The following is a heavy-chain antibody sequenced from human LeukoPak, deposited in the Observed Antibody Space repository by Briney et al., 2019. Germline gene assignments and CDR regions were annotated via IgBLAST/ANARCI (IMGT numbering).Heavy chain of an antibody. V-gene: IGHV3-30*18. CDR2: ISYDGSNK. Sequence: GGSLRLSCAASGFTFNNYAMNWVRQAPGKGLEWVAVISYDGSNKYYADSVKGRFTISRDNSKNTLYLQMNSLRAEDTAVYYCAKDPPYYYDSSSYFDYWGQGTLVTVSS. CDR1: GFTFNNYA. CDR3: AKDPPYYYDSSSYFDY. D-gene: IGHD3-22*01. J-gene: IGHJ4*02.